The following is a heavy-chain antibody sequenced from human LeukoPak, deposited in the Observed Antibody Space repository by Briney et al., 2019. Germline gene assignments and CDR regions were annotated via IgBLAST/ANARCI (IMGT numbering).Heavy chain of an antibody. J-gene: IGHJ4*02. D-gene: IGHD6-13*01. Sequence: GGSLRLSCAASGFTFSSYAMSWVRQAPGKGLEWVSAISGSGGSTYYADSVKGRFTLSRDNSKSTLYLQMNSLRAEDTAVYYCAKYAVGSSSRYCDFWGQGTLVTVSA. CDR1: GFTFSSYA. V-gene: IGHV3-23*01. CDR3: AKYAVGSSSRYCDF. CDR2: ISGSGGST.